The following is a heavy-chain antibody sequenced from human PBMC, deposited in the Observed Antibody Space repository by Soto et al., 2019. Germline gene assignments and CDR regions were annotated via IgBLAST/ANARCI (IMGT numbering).Heavy chain of an antibody. Sequence: SCAASGFSFTHYTINWVRQAPGKGLEWVAVMSYDGTNEYYADSVKGRFTISRDNSKSTVYLQMNSLTPEDTALYYCARKWGTYSSASLDYWGLGTLVTVS. CDR1: GFSFTHYT. J-gene: IGHJ4*02. CDR2: MSYDGTNE. CDR3: ARKWGTYSSASLDY. V-gene: IGHV3-30*04. D-gene: IGHD6-19*01.